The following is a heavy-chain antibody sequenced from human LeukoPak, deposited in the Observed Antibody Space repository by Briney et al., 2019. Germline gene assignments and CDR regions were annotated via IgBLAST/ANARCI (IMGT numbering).Heavy chain of an antibody. Sequence: ASVKVSCKASGYTFTGYYMHWVRQAPGQGLEWMGWINPNSGGTNYAQKFQGRVTMTRDTSISTAYMELSRLRSDDTAVYYCARERPRMWYSGSYGGNWFDPWGQGTLVTVSS. CDR2: INPNSGGT. CDR3: ARERPRMWYSGSYGGNWFDP. D-gene: IGHD1-26*01. V-gene: IGHV1-2*02. CDR1: GYTFTGYY. J-gene: IGHJ5*02.